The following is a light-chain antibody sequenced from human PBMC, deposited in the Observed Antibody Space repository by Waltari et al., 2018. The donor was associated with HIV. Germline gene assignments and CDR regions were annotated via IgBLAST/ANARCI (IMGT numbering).Light chain of an antibody. Sequence: QSVLTQPPSVSGAPGQRVTIPCPGSNSNIGSTSDVHWYQLLPGKAPKLLIYANNSRPSGAPDRFSGSKSGASASLAITGLQAEDEADYSCQSYDSRLSAWVFGGGTKVTVL. CDR3: QSYDSRLSAWV. V-gene: IGLV1-40*01. CDR2: ANN. CDR1: NSNIGSTSD. J-gene: IGLJ3*02.